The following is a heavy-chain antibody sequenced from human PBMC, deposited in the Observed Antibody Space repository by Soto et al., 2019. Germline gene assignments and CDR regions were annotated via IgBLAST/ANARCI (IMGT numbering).Heavy chain of an antibody. CDR2: INAGNGNT. V-gene: IGHV1-3*01. J-gene: IGHJ3*01. D-gene: IGHD2-2*01. Sequence: ASVKVSCKASGYSFTIYAMHWVRQAPGQRLEWMGWINAGNGNTKYSQKFQGRVTITRDTSASTAHMELSSLRLEDTAVYFCASSDSTSDIVVVPAAPGATWGQGTMVTVSS. CDR1: GYSFTIYA. CDR3: ASSDSTSDIVVVPAAPGAT.